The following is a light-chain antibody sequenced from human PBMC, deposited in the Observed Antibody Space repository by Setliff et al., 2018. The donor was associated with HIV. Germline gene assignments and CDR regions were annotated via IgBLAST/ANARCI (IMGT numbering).Light chain of an antibody. CDR2: EVR. J-gene: IGLJ1*01. V-gene: IGLV2-14*01. CDR3: SSYAITNTLP. Sequence: QSVLTQPASVSGSPGQSITISCTGTSSDVGGYSHVSWYQQHPGKAPKLIIYEVRNRPSGASNRFSGSKSGNTASLTISGLQTEDEADYYCSSYAITNTLPFGTGTKGTVL. CDR1: SSDVGGYSH.